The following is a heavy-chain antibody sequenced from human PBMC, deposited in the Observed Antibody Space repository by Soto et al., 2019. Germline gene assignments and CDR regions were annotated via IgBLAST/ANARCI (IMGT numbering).Heavy chain of an antibody. Sequence: QVQLVESGGGVVQPGRSLRLSCAASGFTFSNYAMHWVRQAPGKGLEWVAVISSDGSNKYYADSVKGRVTISRDNSKNTLYLRMNSLRAEDTAVYYCARQLVPTAVYYYYGMDVWGQGTAVTVSS. D-gene: IGHD4-4*01. CDR3: ARQLVPTAVYYYYGMDV. CDR2: ISSDGSNK. V-gene: IGHV3-30-3*01. J-gene: IGHJ6*02. CDR1: GFTFSNYA.